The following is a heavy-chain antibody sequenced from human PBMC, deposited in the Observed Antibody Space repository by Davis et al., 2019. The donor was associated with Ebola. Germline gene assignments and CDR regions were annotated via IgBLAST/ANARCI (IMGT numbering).Heavy chain of an antibody. D-gene: IGHD3-22*01. V-gene: IGHV3-30-3*01. CDR1: GFTLSNYA. CDR3: ARTYYYDDSGYRNAFDI. J-gene: IGHJ3*02. CDR2: ISYDGSDE. Sequence: GESLKISCAASGFTLSNYAMHWVRQAPGKGLEWVAVISYDGSDEYYADSVKGRFIISRDNSKNTLYLQMNSLRAEDTAVYYCARTYYYDDSGYRNAFDIWGQGTMVNISS.